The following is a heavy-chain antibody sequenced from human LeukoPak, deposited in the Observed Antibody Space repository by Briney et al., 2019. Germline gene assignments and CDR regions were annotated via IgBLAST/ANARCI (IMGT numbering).Heavy chain of an antibody. Sequence: SETLSLTCAVYGGSFSGYYWSWIRQPPGKGLEWIGEINHSGSTNYNPSLKSRVTISVDTSKNQFSLKLSSVTAADTAVYYCARRRGSGRTDYWGQGTLITVSS. D-gene: IGHD3-10*01. CDR3: ARRRGSGRTDY. CDR2: INHSGST. CDR1: GGSFSGYY. J-gene: IGHJ4*02. V-gene: IGHV4-34*01.